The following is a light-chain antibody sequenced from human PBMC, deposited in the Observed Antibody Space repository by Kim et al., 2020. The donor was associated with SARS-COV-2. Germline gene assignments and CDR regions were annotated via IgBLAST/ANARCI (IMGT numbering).Light chain of an antibody. CDR1: SSNSGSNG. CDR3: ATWDDSLEAWV. J-gene: IGLJ3*02. Sequence: GKRVYSSCYGSSSNSGSNGIHWYQVLPGTAHNLLIYHDDRRPSGVPDRFSGSKSGTSASLALSGLLSDDEADYYCATWDDSLEAWVFGGGTKLTVL. CDR2: HDD. V-gene: IGLV1-44*01.